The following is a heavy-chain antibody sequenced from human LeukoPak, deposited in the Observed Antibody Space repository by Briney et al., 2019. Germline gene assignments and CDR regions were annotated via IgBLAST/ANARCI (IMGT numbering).Heavy chain of an antibody. CDR2: ISGSGSTT. CDR1: GFTLNSYA. V-gene: IGHV3-23*01. D-gene: IGHD3-10*01. J-gene: IGHJ3*02. Sequence: PGGSLRLSCASSGFTLNSYAMSWVRQAPRKGLEWVSAISGSGSTTYYADSVKGRFTMSRDNSKNKLYLHMNRQRSNDRAGDYCAKGGGDSGSYINAFDMWGQGTMVTVSS. CDR3: AKGGGDSGSYINAFDM.